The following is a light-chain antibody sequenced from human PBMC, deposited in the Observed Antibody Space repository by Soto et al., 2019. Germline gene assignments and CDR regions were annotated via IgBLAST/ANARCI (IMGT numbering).Light chain of an antibody. Sequence: DIQMTQSPSTLSASVGDRVTITCRASQSISSWLAWYQQKPGKAPKLLIYKASSLESGVPSRFSGSGSGTEFTLSISSLQPDVFATYYCQQFDTFLWTFAQGTKV. CDR2: KAS. J-gene: IGKJ1*01. V-gene: IGKV1-5*03. CDR1: QSISSW. CDR3: QQFDTFLWT.